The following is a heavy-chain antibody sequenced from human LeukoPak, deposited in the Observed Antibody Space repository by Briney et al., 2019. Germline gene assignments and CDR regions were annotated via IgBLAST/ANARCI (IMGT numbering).Heavy chain of an antibody. Sequence: SETLSLICSVSGYSLSSGYYWGWIRQPPGKGLEWIGSMYHSGSTYYNPSLKSRVTISVDTSKNQFSLKLSSVTAADTAVYYCARDEDGSYGLAIDYWGQGTLVTVSS. CDR1: GYSLSSGYY. CDR3: ARDEDGSYGLAIDY. V-gene: IGHV4-38-2*02. CDR2: MYHSGST. J-gene: IGHJ4*02. D-gene: IGHD5-18*01.